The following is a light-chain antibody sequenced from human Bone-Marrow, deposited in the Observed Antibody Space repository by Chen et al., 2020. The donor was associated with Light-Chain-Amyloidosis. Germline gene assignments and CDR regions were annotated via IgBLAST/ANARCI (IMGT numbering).Light chain of an antibody. CDR1: SSTFGTYFD. J-gene: IGLJ3*02. V-gene: IGLV1-40*01. Sequence: QSVLTQPPSVSGAPGQRVTISCTGSSSTFGTYFDVHWYQHLPGTAPKLLIYGNNNRPSGVPDRFAGSKSGTSASLAITGLRAEDEADYYCQSYDSSLNVRVFGGGTKLTVL. CDR3: QSYDSSLNVRV. CDR2: GNN.